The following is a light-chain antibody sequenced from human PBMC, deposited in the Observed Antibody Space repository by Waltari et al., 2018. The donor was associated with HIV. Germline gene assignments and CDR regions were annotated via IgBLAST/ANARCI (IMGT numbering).Light chain of an antibody. J-gene: IGKJ4*01. CDR3: QQYFSPPPLT. V-gene: IGKV1-NL1*01. CDR2: AAS. Sequence: DIQMTQSPSSLSASVGDRVTITCRASQAISNSLAWYQQKPGKAPKLLLYAASRLESGVPSRFSGSRSGTDYALTISSLQPKDFAVYYCQQYFSPPPLTFGGGTKVEIK. CDR1: QAISNS.